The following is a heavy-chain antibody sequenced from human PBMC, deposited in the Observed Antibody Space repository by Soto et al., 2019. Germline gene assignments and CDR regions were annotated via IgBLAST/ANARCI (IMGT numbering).Heavy chain of an antibody. V-gene: IGHV4-59*12. CDR1: GASISSNF. D-gene: IGHD2-2*01. CDR3: ARVPDY. CDR2: MYYSGST. J-gene: IGHJ4*02. Sequence: PSETLSLTCSVSGASISSNFWSWVRQPPGKGLEWIGYMYYSGSTHSNPSLKSRATISLDRSKNQFSLKLGSVTAADTAVYYCARVPDYWGQGILVTVSS.